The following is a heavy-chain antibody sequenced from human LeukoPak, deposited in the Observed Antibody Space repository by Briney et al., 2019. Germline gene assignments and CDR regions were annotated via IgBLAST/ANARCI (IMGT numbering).Heavy chain of an antibody. Sequence: SETLSLTCTVSGGSISSYYWSWIRQPPGKGLEWIGYIYYSGSTNYNPSLKSRVTISVDTPKNQFSLKLSSVTAADTAVYYCARLPYCGGDCYALYWYFDLWGRGTLVTVSS. CDR3: ARLPYCGGDCYALYWYFDL. CDR2: IYYSGST. V-gene: IGHV4-59*08. J-gene: IGHJ2*01. D-gene: IGHD2-21*02. CDR1: GGSISSYY.